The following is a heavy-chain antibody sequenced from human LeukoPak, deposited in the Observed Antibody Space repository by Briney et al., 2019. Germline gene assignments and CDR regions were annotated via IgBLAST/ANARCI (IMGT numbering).Heavy chain of an antibody. J-gene: IGHJ4*02. CDR2: ISGSGSST. CDR3: AKERIWNVVVVVAAQNFDY. CDR1: GFTFNSYA. D-gene: IGHD2-15*01. V-gene: IGHV3-23*01. Sequence: GGSLRLSCAASGFTFNSYAMNWVRQAPGKGLEWVSGISGSGSSTYYADSVKGRFTISRDNSKNTLYLQMNNLRAEDTAVYYCAKERIWNVVVVVAAQNFDYWGQGPLVTVSS.